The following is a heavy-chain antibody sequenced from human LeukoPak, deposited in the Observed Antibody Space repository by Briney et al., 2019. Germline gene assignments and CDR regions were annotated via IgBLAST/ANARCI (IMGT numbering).Heavy chain of an antibody. D-gene: IGHD2-15*01. Sequence: MPSETLSLTCTVSGGSISGYYWSWIRQPPGKGLEWIGEINHSGSTNYNPSLKSRVTISVDTSKNQFSLKLSSVTAADTAVYYCARGGGYCSGGSCYQDYWGQGTLVTVSS. CDR3: ARGGGYCSGGSCYQDY. CDR2: INHSGST. CDR1: GGSISGYY. V-gene: IGHV4-34*01. J-gene: IGHJ4*02.